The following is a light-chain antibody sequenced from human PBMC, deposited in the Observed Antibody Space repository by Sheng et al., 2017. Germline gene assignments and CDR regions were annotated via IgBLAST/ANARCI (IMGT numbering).Light chain of an antibody. Sequence: DIQMTQSPSSLSASVGDRVTITCRASQSISNYLNWYQQKPGKAPQPLIYGASSLQSGVPLRFSGSGSGTNFSLTISSLQPEDFATYYCQQSDNTPRTFGQGPKVE. J-gene: IGKJ1*01. CDR1: QSISNY. CDR3: QQSDNTPRT. CDR2: GAS. V-gene: IGKV1-39*01.